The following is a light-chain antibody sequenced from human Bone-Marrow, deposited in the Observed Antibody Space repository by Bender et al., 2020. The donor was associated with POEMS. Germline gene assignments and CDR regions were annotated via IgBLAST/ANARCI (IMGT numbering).Light chain of an antibody. Sequence: QSVLTQPPSASGTPGQRVTISCSGSSSNIGSNYVNWYQQLPGAAPKLLIYGYNNRPSGVPDRFSGSKSGTSASLAITGLQAEDEGDYYCQSYDNSLGGWVFGGGTKLTVL. CDR1: SSNIGSNY. J-gene: IGLJ3*02. CDR2: GYN. CDR3: QSYDNSLGGWV. V-gene: IGLV1-40*01.